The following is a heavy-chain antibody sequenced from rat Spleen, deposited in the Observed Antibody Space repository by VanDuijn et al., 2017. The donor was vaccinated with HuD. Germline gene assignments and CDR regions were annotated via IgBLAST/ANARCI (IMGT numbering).Heavy chain of an antibody. Sequence: QVQLKESGPGLVQPSQTLSLTCTVSGFSLTNNGVSWVRQPPGKGLEWIGAIWSGGSTDYNSPLKSRLSISRDTSKSQVYLKMNSLQTEDTATYYCARSYGGYTSNWFPYWGQGTLVTVSS. CDR2: IWSGGST. D-gene: IGHD1-11*01. J-gene: IGHJ3*01. CDR3: ARSYGGYTSNWFPY. V-gene: IGHV2-4*01. CDR1: GFSLTNNG.